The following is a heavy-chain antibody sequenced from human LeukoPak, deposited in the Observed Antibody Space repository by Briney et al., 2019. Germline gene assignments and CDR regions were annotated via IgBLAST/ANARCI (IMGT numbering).Heavy chain of an antibody. V-gene: IGHV3-7*01. CDR3: ASWYDFWSGYYYYGMDV. Sequence: GGSLRLSCIASEFPFSTYWMSWVRQAPGKGLEWVANIYLDVSEKHYVDSVKGRFTISRDNSKNTLYLQMNSLRAEDTAVYYCASWYDFWSGYYYYGMDVWGQGTTVTVSS. CDR1: EFPFSTYW. J-gene: IGHJ6*02. CDR2: IYLDVSEK. D-gene: IGHD3-3*01.